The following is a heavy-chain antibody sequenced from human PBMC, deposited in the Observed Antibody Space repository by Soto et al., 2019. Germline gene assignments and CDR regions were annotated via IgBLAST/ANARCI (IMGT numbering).Heavy chain of an antibody. D-gene: IGHD2-15*01. CDR3: AKELLGYCSGGSCFAFGAFDI. Sequence: GGSLRLSCAASGFTFSSYAMSWVRQAPGKGLEWVSAISGSGGSTYYADSVKGRFTISRDNSKNTLYLQMNSLRAEDTAVYYCAKELLGYCSGGSCFAFGAFDIWGQGTMVTVSS. V-gene: IGHV3-23*01. CDR1: GFTFSSYA. CDR2: ISGSGGST. J-gene: IGHJ3*02.